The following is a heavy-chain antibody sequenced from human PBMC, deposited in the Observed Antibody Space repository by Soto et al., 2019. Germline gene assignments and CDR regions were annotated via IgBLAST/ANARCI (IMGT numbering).Heavy chain of an antibody. CDR1: GYTFTSHA. V-gene: IGHV1-3*01. D-gene: IGHD2-21*02. Sequence: ASVKVSCKASGYTFTSHAMHWVRQAPGQRLEWMGWINAGNGNTKYSQKFQGRVTITRDTSASTAYMELSSLRSEDPAVYYCARSIVVVTAVDYWGQGTLVTVS. J-gene: IGHJ4*02. CDR2: INAGNGNT. CDR3: ARSIVVVTAVDY.